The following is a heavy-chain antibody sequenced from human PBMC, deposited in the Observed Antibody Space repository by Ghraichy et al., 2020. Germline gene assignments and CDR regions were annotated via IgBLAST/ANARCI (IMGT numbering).Heavy chain of an antibody. CDR2: INQDGREK. J-gene: IGHJ3*02. CDR3: SAGDTFDI. CDR1: GLIFSYYW. Sequence: GGSLRLSCVAPGLIFSYYWMTWVRQAPGKGLEWVANINQDGREKYYVGSVKDRFTISRDNAKSSLYLQMNNLSAEDTAVYYCSAGDTFDIWGRGTMVTVSS. D-gene: IGHD3-10*01. V-gene: IGHV3-7*03.